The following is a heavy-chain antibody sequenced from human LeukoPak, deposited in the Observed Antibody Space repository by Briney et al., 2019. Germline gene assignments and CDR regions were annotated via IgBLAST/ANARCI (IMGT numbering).Heavy chain of an antibody. V-gene: IGHV3-48*01. CDR2: ISGGDSNI. CDR3: ARVRPLRYFDY. D-gene: IGHD6-6*01. CDR1: GFTFSSYT. Sequence: GGSLRLSCAASGFTFSSYTMNWVRQAPGKGLEWVSYISGGDSNIYYADSVKGRFTISRDNAKNSLYLQMNRLRAEDTAVYYCARVRPLRYFDYWGQGTLVTVSS. J-gene: IGHJ4*02.